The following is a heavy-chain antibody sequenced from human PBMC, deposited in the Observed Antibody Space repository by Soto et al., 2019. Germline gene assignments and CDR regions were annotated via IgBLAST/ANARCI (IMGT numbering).Heavy chain of an antibody. D-gene: IGHD3-10*01. Sequence: GGSLRLSCAASGFTFSSYGMHWVRQAPGKGLEWVAVIWYDGSNKYYADSVKGRSTISRDNSKNTLYLQMNSLRAEDTAVYYCARDLGGSGSYYNDPPWFDPWGQGTLVTVSS. CDR3: ARDLGGSGSYYNDPPWFDP. V-gene: IGHV3-33*01. CDR2: IWYDGSNK. J-gene: IGHJ5*02. CDR1: GFTFSSYG.